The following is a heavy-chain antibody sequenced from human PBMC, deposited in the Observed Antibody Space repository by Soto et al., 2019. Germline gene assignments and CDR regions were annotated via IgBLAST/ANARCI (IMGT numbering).Heavy chain of an antibody. J-gene: IGHJ4*02. D-gene: IGHD6-13*01. Sequence: GGSLRLSCAASGFTFNVYTMNWVRQAPGKGLEWVSSITNNGGTVYYADSVKGRFTISRDNAKNSVYLQMNRLRDEETAVYYCARERGGGYHDYWGQGTLVTVSS. CDR1: GFTFNVYT. CDR2: ITNNGGTV. CDR3: ARERGGGYHDY. V-gene: IGHV3-48*02.